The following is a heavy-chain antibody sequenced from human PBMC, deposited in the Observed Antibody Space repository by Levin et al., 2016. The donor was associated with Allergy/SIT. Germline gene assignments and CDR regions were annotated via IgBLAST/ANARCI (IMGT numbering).Heavy chain of an antibody. D-gene: IGHD6-6*01. J-gene: IGHJ4*02. Sequence: LRLSCTVSGGSISSGGYYWTWIRQHPGKGLEWIGYIYYSGSTYYNPSLQSRVTISVDTSKNQFSLKLSSVTAADTAVYYCARDSVAARRGIDYWGQGTLVTVSS. CDR2: IYYSGST. CDR1: GGSISSGGYY. CDR3: ARDSVAARRGIDY. V-gene: IGHV4-31*03.